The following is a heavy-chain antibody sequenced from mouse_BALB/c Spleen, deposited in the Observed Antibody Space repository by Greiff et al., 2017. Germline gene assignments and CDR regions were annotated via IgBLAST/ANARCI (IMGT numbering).Heavy chain of an antibody. CDR3: ASYGNYAMDY. Sequence: EVQLVESGPELMKPGASVKISCKASGYSFTSYYMHWVKQSHGKSLEWIGYIDPFNGGTSYNQKFKGKATLTVDKSSSTAYMHLSSLTSEDSAVYYCASYGNYAMDYWGQGTSVTVSS. CDR1: GYSFTSYY. D-gene: IGHD2-1*01. V-gene: IGHV1S135*01. J-gene: IGHJ4*01. CDR2: IDPFNGGT.